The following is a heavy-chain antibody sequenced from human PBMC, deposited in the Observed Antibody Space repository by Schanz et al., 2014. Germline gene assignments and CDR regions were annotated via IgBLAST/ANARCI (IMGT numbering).Heavy chain of an antibody. CDR1: TFTFSSDW. Sequence: EVQLLESGGGLVQPGGSLRLSCAASTFTFSSDWMSWVRQAPGKGLEWVANIKEDGSVKDYVDSVKGRFTISRDNAKNSLYLEMNSLRAEDTAVYCCARGGPAYDFDDWGQGTLVTVSS. CDR2: IKEDGSVK. J-gene: IGHJ4*02. D-gene: IGHD2-21*01. CDR3: ARGGPAYDFDD. V-gene: IGHV3-7*02.